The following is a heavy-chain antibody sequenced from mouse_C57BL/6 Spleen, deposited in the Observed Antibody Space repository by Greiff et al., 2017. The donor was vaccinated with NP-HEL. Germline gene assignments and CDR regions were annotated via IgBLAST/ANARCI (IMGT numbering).Heavy chain of an antibody. Sequence: QVQLQQPGAELVKPGASVKVSCKASGYTFTSYWMHWVKQRPGQGLEWIGRIHPSDSDTNYNQKFKGKATLTVDKSSSTAYMQLSSLTSWDSAVYFCAIPACYSIYVFLFAYWGQGALGTVSA. CDR1: GYTFTSYW. D-gene: IGHD2-5*01. CDR2: IHPSDSDT. V-gene: IGHV1-74*01. J-gene: IGHJ3*01. CDR3: AIPACYSIYVFLFAY.